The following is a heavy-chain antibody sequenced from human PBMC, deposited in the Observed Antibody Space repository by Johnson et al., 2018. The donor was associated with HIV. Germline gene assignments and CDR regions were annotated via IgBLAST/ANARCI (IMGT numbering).Heavy chain of an antibody. CDR1: GFTFSNAW. D-gene: IGHD2-21*01. CDR3: AKDFVTHGAFDI. Sequence: VQLVESGGGLVKPGGSLRLSCAASGFTFSNAWMSWVRQAPGKGLEWVANIKQDGSEKYYVDSVKGRFTISRDNARNSLYLQMNSLRAEDTAVYYCAKDFVTHGAFDIWGQGTMVTVYS. V-gene: IGHV3-7*05. J-gene: IGHJ3*02. CDR2: IKQDGSEK.